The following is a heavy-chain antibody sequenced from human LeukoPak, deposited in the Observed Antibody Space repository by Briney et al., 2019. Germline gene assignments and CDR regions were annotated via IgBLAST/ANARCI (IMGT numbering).Heavy chain of an antibody. D-gene: IGHD4-17*01. J-gene: IGHJ4*02. Sequence: SETLSLTCTVSGGSISSYYWSWIRQPPGKELEGMGYIYYSGSNNYNPSLKSRVTISVDTSKTQFSLKLSSVTAADTAVYYCARWNGDYDPLPFDYWGQGTLVTVSS. CDR3: ARWNGDYDPLPFDY. V-gene: IGHV4-59*01. CDR2: IYYSGSN. CDR1: GGSISSYY.